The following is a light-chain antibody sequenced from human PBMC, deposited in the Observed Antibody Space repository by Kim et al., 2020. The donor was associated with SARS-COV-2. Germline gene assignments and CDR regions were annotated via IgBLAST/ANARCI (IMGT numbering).Light chain of an antibody. CDR1: QSISRS. CDR3: QQYNDHPT. Sequence: DIQMTQSPSTLSASVGDRVTITCRASQSISRSLAWYQQKPGKAPKVLIYEASNLESGVPIRFSGDGSGRVFTLTIINLQPEDFATYYCQQYNDHPTFGGGTKVDIK. J-gene: IGKJ4*01. V-gene: IGKV1-5*01. CDR2: EAS.